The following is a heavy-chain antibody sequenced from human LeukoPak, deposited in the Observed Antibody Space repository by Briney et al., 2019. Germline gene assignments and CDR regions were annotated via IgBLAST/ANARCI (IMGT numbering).Heavy chain of an antibody. Sequence: GASVKVSCKVSGYTLTELSMHWVRQAPGKGLEWMGGFDPEDGETIYAQKFQGRVTMTEDTSTDTAYMELSSLRSEDTAVYYCATDNTRIIYGGNVHYYGMDVWGQGTTVTVSS. D-gene: IGHD4-23*01. CDR3: ATDNTRIIYGGNVHYYGMDV. CDR2: FDPEDGET. V-gene: IGHV1-24*01. J-gene: IGHJ6*02. CDR1: GYTLTELS.